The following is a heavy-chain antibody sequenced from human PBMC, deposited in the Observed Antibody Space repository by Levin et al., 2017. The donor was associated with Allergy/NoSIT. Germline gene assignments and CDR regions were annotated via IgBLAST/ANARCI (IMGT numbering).Heavy chain of an antibody. Sequence: SQTLSLTCSVSGASINSYFWSWIRQPPGKGLQWIGYIHSTGSSNYNPSLKSRVTISLDTSTNQFSLELRSVTAADTAVYYCARYHCSGGTCYHFDYWGQGTLVTVSA. CDR1: GASINSYF. CDR2: IHSTGSS. J-gene: IGHJ4*02. D-gene: IGHD2-15*01. V-gene: IGHV4-59*01. CDR3: ARYHCSGGTCYHFDY.